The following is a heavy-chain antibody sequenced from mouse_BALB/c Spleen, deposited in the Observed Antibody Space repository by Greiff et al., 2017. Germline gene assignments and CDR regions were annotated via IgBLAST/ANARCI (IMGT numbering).Heavy chain of an antibody. J-gene: IGHJ2*01. V-gene: IGHV5-6-5*01. D-gene: IGHD2-2*01. CDR3: ARDGYDGHYFDY. Sequence: DVKLVESGGGLVKPGGSLKLSCAASGFTFSSYAMSWVRQTPEKRLEWVASISSGGSTYYPDSVKGRFTISRDNARNILYLQMSSLRSEDTAMYYCARDGYDGHYFDYWGQGTTLTVSS. CDR2: ISSGGST. CDR1: GFTFSSYA.